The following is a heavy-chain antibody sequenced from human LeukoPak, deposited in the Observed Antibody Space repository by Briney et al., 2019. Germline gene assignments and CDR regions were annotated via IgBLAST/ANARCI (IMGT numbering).Heavy chain of an antibody. CDR3: ARGFTEYFQH. Sequence: PGGFLRLSCAASGFTFSSYWMSWVRQAPGKGLKWVANIKQDGNEKYYVDSVKGRFTISRDNAKNSLYLQMNSLRAEDTAVYYCARGFTEYFQHWGQGTLVTVSS. V-gene: IGHV3-7*04. CDR2: IKQDGNEK. J-gene: IGHJ1*01. CDR1: GFTFSSYW.